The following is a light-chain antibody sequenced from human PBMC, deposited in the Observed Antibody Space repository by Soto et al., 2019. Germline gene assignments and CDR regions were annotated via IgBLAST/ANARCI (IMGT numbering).Light chain of an antibody. Sequence: QSVLTQPASVSGSPGQSITMSCTGTSSDVGGYNYVSWYQQHPGKAHKLMIYDVSNRPSGVSNRFSGSKSGNTASLTISGLQAEDEADYYCSSYTSSSTLGFVFGTGTKVTVL. V-gene: IGLV2-14*01. CDR2: DVS. CDR1: SSDVGGYNY. CDR3: SSYTSSSTLGFV. J-gene: IGLJ1*01.